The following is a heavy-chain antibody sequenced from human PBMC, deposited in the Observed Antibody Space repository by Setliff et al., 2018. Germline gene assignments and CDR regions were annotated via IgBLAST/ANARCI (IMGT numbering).Heavy chain of an antibody. CDR3: ARDVPLTTLTKNYFGP. CDR1: GYTFTTFG. V-gene: IGHV1-18*01. CDR2: ISPHNGIR. Sequence: AASVNVSCKASGYTFTTFGVSWVRQVPGQGLGWLGWISPHNGIRSYGQKFQGRVTLTSETNQGTVYMELRSLNSDDTAVYYCARDVPLTTLTKNYFGPWGQGTLVTVSS. D-gene: IGHD4-17*01. J-gene: IGHJ5*02.